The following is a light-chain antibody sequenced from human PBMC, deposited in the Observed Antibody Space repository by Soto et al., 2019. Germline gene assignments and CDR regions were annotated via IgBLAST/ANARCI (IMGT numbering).Light chain of an antibody. Sequence: EIVLTQAPGTLSLSPGERATLSCRASQSISINLAWYQHKPGQAPRLLIYGASTRATGIPARFSGSGSGTEFTLTISSLQSEDFAVYYCQQYNNWPPITCGQGTRLEIK. V-gene: IGKV3-15*01. J-gene: IGKJ5*01. CDR3: QQYNNWPPIT. CDR2: GAS. CDR1: QSISIN.